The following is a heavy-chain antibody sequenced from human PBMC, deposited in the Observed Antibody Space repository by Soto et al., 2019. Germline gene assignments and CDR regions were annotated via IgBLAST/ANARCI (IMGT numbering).Heavy chain of an antibody. Sequence: EVQLLESGGGLVQPGGSLRLSCAASGFTFSSYAMSWVRRAPGKGLEWVSAISGSARSTKYADSVKGRFTISRDNSKNTLFLQMSSLRAEDTAVYCCAKDVHYDIVTGIEYFHHWAQGTLVTVSS. D-gene: IGHD3-9*01. CDR1: GFTFSSYA. CDR2: ISGSARST. CDR3: AKDVHYDIVTGIEYFHH. V-gene: IGHV3-23*01. J-gene: IGHJ1*01.